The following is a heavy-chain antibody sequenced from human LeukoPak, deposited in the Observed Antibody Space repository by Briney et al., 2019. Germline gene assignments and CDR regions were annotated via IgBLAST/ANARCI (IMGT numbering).Heavy chain of an antibody. V-gene: IGHV4-34*01. CDR3: ARGFSRRITILRPPGDWFDP. D-gene: IGHD3-9*01. CDR2: INHSGST. Sequence: SETLSLTCAVYGGSFSGYYWSWIRQPPGKGLEWIGEINHSGSTNYNPSLKSRVTISVDTSKNQFSLKLSSVTAADTAVYYCARGFSRRITILRPPGDWFDPWGQGTLVTVSS. CDR1: GGSFSGYY. J-gene: IGHJ5*02.